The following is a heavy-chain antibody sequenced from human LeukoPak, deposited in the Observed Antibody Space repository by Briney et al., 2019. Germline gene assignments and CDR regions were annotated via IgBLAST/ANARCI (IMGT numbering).Heavy chain of an antibody. CDR1: GFTFSSYW. CDR3: ARNSDSSSSPHYYYYYGMDV. CDR2: INSDGSST. Sequence: GGSLRLSCAASGFTFSSYWMHWVRQAPGKGLVWVSRINSDGSSTSYADSVEGRFTISRDNAKNTLYLQMNSLRAEDTAVYYCARNSDSSSSPHYYYYYGMDVWGQGTTVTVSS. J-gene: IGHJ6*02. V-gene: IGHV3-74*01. D-gene: IGHD6-13*01.